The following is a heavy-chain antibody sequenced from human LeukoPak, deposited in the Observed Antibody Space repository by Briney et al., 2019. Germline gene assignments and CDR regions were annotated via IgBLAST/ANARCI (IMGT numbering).Heavy chain of an antibody. Sequence: GGSLRLSCAASGFTFSSYAMSWVRQAPGKGLEWVSFISSSGSTMYYADSMKGRFTISRDNAGNSLYLQMSSLRVEDTAVYYCARLALDSSGYNYPDFWGQGTLVTVSS. D-gene: IGHD3-22*01. J-gene: IGHJ4*02. V-gene: IGHV3-48*03. CDR2: ISSSGSTM. CDR3: ARLALDSSGYNYPDF. CDR1: GFTFSSYA.